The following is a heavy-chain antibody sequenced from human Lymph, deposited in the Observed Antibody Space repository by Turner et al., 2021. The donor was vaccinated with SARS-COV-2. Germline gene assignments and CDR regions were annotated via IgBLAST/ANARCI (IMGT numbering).Heavy chain of an antibody. D-gene: IGHD1-1*01. CDR3: ARHQGSTSGYDHGMNV. Sequence: QVQLQESGPGLVRPSETLYLTCNVSGGSISSTSWSWHRQSPWRGLEWIGYFYKIGSIDYNPTLSSRVTISVDTSKNQLSLNLISVTAADTAVYYCARHQGSTSGYDHGMNVWGQGTAVIVSS. V-gene: IGHV4-59*08. CDR1: GGSISSTS. J-gene: IGHJ6*02. CDR2: FYKIGSI.